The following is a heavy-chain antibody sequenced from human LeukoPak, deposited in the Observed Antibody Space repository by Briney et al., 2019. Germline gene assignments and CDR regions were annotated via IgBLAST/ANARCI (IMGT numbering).Heavy chain of an antibody. CDR3: AIGQYISSSSASAFDI. Sequence: ASVKVSCKASGYTFTGYYMHWVRQAPGQGLEWMGWINPNSGGTNYAQKFQGRVTMTRDTSISTAYMELSRLRSDDTAVFYCAIGQYISSSSASAFDIWGQGTMVSVSS. CDR1: GYTFTGYY. D-gene: IGHD6-6*01. V-gene: IGHV1-2*02. J-gene: IGHJ3*02. CDR2: INPNSGGT.